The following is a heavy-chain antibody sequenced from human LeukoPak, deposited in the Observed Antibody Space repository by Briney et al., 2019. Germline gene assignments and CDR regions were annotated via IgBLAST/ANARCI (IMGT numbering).Heavy chain of an antibody. CDR3: ARRDGHNLGRFDY. D-gene: IGHD5-24*01. V-gene: IGHV4-34*01. Sequence: MPSETLSLTCAVYGGSFSGYYWSLIRQPPGKGLEWIGEINHSGSTNYNPSLKSRVTISVDTSKNQFSLKLSSVTAADTAVYYCARRDGHNLGRFDYWGQGTLVTVSS. CDR1: GGSFSGYY. CDR2: INHSGST. J-gene: IGHJ4*02.